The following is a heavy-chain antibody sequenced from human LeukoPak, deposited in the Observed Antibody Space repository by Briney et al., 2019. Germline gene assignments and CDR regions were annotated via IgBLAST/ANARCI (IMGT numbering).Heavy chain of an antibody. D-gene: IGHD4-17*01. Sequence: GGSLRLSCALSGLTFNNYAMMWVHHAQGRGLEWVSAITGGGRTYYADSVKGRFTISRDNSKNTLYLQMNSLRAEDTALYFCARDPNGDYIGAFDFLGQGTVVTVSS. V-gene: IGHV3-23*01. CDR2: ITGGGRT. CDR3: ARDPNGDYIGAFDF. CDR1: GLTFNNYA. J-gene: IGHJ3*01.